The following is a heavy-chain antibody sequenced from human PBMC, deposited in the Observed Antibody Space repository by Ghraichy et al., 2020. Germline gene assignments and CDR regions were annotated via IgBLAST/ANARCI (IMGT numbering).Heavy chain of an antibody. CDR2: FYYSGST. CDR1: GGSISSYY. V-gene: IGHV4-59*01. D-gene: IGHD3-22*01. J-gene: IGHJ4*02. CDR3: ASFYDSVGYSSY. Sequence: SETLSLTCAVSGGSISSYYWGWIRQPPGKGLEWIGYFYYSGSTNYNPSLKSRVTISVDTSKNQFSLKLSSVTAADTAGYYCASFYDSVGYSSYWGQGTLVTVSS.